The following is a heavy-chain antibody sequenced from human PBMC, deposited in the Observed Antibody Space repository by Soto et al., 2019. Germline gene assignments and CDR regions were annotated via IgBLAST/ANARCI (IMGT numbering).Heavy chain of an antibody. Sequence: GASVKVSCKASVYIFTSYYMHWVRQAPGQGLEWMGIINPSGGSTSYAQKFQGRVTMTRDTSTSTVYMELSSLRSEDTAVYYCARGLRFLEWLSGVTFDYWGQGTLVTVS. CDR2: INPSGGST. CDR1: VYIFTSYY. D-gene: IGHD3-3*01. V-gene: IGHV1-46*01. J-gene: IGHJ4*02. CDR3: ARGLRFLEWLSGVTFDY.